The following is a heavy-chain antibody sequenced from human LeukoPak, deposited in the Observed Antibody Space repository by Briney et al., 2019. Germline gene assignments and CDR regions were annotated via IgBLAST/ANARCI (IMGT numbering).Heavy chain of an antibody. D-gene: IGHD2-15*01. CDR2: IYYSGST. CDR1: GGSISSGGYY. J-gene: IGHJ3*02. CDR3: ARHPSGYSLTFDI. Sequence: SETLSLTCTVSGGSISSGGYYWSWIRQHPGTGLEWIGYIYYSGSTYYNPSLKSRVTISVDTSKNQFSLKLSSVTAADTAVYYCARHPSGYSLTFDIWGQGTMVTVSS. V-gene: IGHV4-31*03.